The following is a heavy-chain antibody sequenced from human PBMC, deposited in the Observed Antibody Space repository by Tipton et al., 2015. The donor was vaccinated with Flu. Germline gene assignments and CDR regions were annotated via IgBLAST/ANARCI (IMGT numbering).Heavy chain of an antibody. CDR3: ARDGGYCSGGNCFPFGMDV. CDR2: ISSSSEYI. CDR1: GFSFGSYW. V-gene: IGHV3-21*01. D-gene: IGHD2-15*01. J-gene: IGHJ6*02. Sequence: SLRLSCAASGFSFGSYWMNWVRQAPGKGLEWVSSISSSSEYIYYADSVRGRFTISRDNAKNSLYLQMSSLRAEDTAVYYCARDGGYCSGGNCFPFGMDVWGQGTTVTVSS.